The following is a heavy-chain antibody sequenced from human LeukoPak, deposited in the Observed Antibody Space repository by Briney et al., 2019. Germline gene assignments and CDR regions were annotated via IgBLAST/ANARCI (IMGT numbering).Heavy chain of an antibody. V-gene: IGHV4-39*07. CDR1: GGSISSSSYY. CDR2: IYYSGST. Sequence: SETLSLTCTVSGGSISSSSYYWGWIRQPPGKGLEWIGSIYYSGSTYYNPSLKSRVTMSVDTSKNQFSLKLSSVTAADTAVYYCARGPYSGSYYFNYWGQGTLVTVSS. CDR3: ARGPYSGSYYFNY. J-gene: IGHJ4*02. D-gene: IGHD1-26*01.